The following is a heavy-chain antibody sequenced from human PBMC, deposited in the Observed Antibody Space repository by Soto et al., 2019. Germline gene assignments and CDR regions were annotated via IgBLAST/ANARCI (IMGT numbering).Heavy chain of an antibody. D-gene: IGHD6-13*01. Sequence: QVQLQESGPGLVKPSETLSLTCTVSGGSVSSGSYYWSWIRQPPAKGLEWSGYIYYRGSTNYNPSLKSRVTISVDTSNSQFSLKLSSVTAADTAVYYCARDRVGYSSSWYPRRPDYVDYWGQGTLVTVSS. CDR3: ARDRVGYSSSWYPRRPDYVDY. CDR2: IYYRGST. V-gene: IGHV4-61*01. CDR1: GGSVSSGSYY. J-gene: IGHJ4*02.